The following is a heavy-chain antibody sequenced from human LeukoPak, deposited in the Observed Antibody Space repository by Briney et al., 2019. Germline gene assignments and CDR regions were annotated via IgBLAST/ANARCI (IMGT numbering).Heavy chain of an antibody. J-gene: IGHJ4*01. V-gene: IGHV3-30*03. Sequence: GGSLRLFCTTSGFTFDFYAMHWVRQAPGKGLEWVAVMSYDGRYRYYADSAKGRFTISRDNSTRTLYLEMSSLRPEDTALYYCARSELYYGSESYYHLDDWGHGTLVTVSS. CDR3: ARSELYYGSESYYHLDD. D-gene: IGHD3-10*01. CDR1: GFTFDFYA. CDR2: MSYDGRYR.